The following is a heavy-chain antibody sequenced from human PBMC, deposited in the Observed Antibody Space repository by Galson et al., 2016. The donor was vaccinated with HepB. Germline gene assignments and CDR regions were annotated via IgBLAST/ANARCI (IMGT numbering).Heavy chain of an antibody. CDR3: AKDGGYTYALGY. Sequence: SLRLSCAASGFTVSSSYMSWVRQAPGKGLEWVAVISSDGSNQFYADSVTGRFTISRDNSKDTLYLQMNSLRAEDTAVYYCAKDGGYTYALGYWGRGTLVTVSS. V-gene: IGHV3-30*18. D-gene: IGHD5-18*01. CDR2: ISSDGSNQ. CDR1: GFTVSSSY. J-gene: IGHJ4*02.